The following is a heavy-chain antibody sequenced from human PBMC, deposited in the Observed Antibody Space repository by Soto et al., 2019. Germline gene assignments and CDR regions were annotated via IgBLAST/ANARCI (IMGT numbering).Heavy chain of an antibody. V-gene: IGHV3-23*01. J-gene: IGHJ4*02. CDR1: GFTFRTYA. Sequence: PGGSLRLSCAASGFTFRTYAMGWVRQAPGKGLEWVSVMSNSGDEIYYAASVKGRFTISRDNFENTLYLQMSSLRAEDTAVYYCVKDAARTSGWYYFDHWGQGALGTVSS. CDR3: VKDAARTSGWYYFDH. D-gene: IGHD6-19*01. CDR2: MSNSGDEI.